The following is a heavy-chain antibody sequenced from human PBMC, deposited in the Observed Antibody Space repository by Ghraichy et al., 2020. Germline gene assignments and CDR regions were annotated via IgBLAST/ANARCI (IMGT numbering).Heavy chain of an antibody. V-gene: IGHV7-4-1*02. J-gene: IGHJ4*02. D-gene: IGHD1-1*01. CDR3: ARGPWERLLKALDY. Sequence: ASVKVSCKASGYTFTSYGPNWVRQAPGQRPEWMGWINANTGNPTYVQGFTGRFVFSVDTSVSTAYLEINSLKPEDTAIYYCARGPWERLLKALDYWGQGTLVTVS. CDR1: GYTFTSYG. CDR2: INANTGNP.